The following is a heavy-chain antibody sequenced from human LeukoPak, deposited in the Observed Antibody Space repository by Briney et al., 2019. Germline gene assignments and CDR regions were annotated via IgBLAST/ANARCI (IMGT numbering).Heavy chain of an antibody. CDR1: GGSIYTGDYY. V-gene: IGHV4-39*07. CDR2: LFYSGNM. J-gene: IGHJ4*02. CDR3: ARENIVSTRDFDF. D-gene: IGHD5/OR15-5a*01. Sequence: PSETLSLTCTVSGGSIYTGDYYWAWIRQPPGEALEWIGSLFYSGNMYYSPSLKSRVTMSVDTSKNQFSLNLSSVTAADTAVYYCARENIVSTRDFDFWGRGAQVTVS.